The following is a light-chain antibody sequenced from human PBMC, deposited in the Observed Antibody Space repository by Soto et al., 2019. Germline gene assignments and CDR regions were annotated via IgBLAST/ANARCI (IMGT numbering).Light chain of an antibody. Sequence: DIQMTQSPSTLSAXVGDRVTITCRASQSIGRWLAWYQQKPGKAPKLLIYDASSLESGVPSRFSGSGSGTEFTLTISSLQPDDFATYYCQQYNTYSPERTFGQGTKVDIK. CDR1: QSIGRW. CDR2: DAS. V-gene: IGKV1-5*01. CDR3: QQYNTYSPERT. J-gene: IGKJ1*01.